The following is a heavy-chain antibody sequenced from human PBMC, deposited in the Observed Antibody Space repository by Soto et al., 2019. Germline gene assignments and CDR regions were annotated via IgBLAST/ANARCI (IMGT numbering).Heavy chain of an antibody. J-gene: IGHJ4*02. D-gene: IGHD3-22*01. CDR1: GGSISSYY. CDR3: ARNGDDYYASSGPFDY. Sequence: SETLSLTCTVSGGSISSYYWSWIRQPPGKGLEWIGYIYYSGSTNYNPSLKSRVTISVDTSKNQFSLKLSSVTAADTAVYYCARNGDDYYASSGPFDYWGQGTLVTVS. V-gene: IGHV4-59*01. CDR2: IYYSGST.